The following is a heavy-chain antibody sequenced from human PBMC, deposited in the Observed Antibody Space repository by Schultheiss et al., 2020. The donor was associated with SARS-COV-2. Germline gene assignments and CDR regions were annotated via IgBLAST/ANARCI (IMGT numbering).Heavy chain of an antibody. CDR3: AKDYGDYGKWFDP. CDR1: GFTFSSYA. D-gene: IGHD4-17*01. V-gene: IGHV3-23*01. J-gene: IGHJ5*02. Sequence: GGSLRLSCAASGFTFSSYAMNWVRQTPGKGLEWVSVISASGGSTYYADSVKGRFTIFRDNSKNTLYLQMNSLRAEDTAVYYCAKDYGDYGKWFDPWGQGTLVTVSS. CDR2: ISASGGST.